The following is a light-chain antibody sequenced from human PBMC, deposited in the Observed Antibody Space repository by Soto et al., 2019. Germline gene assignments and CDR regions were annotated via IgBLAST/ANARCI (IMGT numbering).Light chain of an antibody. Sequence: EIVMTQSPATLSVSPGERATLSCRASQSVSSNLAWYQQKPGQAPRLLIYGASTRATGIPARFSGSGSGTEFTLTISSLQSEDFAVSYCQQYNNWPSSTFGRGTKVEIK. CDR3: QQYNNWPSST. J-gene: IGKJ2*01. V-gene: IGKV3-15*01. CDR1: QSVSSN. CDR2: GAS.